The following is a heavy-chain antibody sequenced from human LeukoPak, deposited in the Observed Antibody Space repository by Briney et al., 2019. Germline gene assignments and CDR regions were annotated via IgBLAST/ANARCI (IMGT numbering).Heavy chain of an antibody. D-gene: IGHD3-3*01. CDR3: ARDKFLSTIFGVVTLMDV. V-gene: IGHV4-4*07. J-gene: IGHJ6*02. Sequence: SDTLSLTCTVSGGSISSYYWSWIRQPAGKGLKWIGRIYTSGSTNYNPSLKSRVTMSVDTSKNQFSLTLSSVTAADTAVYYCARDKFLSTIFGVVTLMDVWGQGTIVTVSS. CDR2: IYTSGST. CDR1: GGSISSYY.